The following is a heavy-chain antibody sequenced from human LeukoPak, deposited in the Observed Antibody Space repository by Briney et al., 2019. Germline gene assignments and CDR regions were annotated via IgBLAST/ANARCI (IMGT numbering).Heavy chain of an antibody. CDR2: IKQDGNEK. D-gene: IGHD5-18*01. CDR1: GFTFTNYW. J-gene: IGHJ4*02. V-gene: IGHV3-7*01. Sequence: GGSLRLSCAASGFTFTNYWMSWVRQAPGRGLEWVANIKQDGNEKYYVDSVRGRFTITRDNAKNSLYLQMSSLRVEDTAIYYCAKDEGYFSYFFDSWGQGTLVTVSS. CDR3: AKDEGYFSYFFDS.